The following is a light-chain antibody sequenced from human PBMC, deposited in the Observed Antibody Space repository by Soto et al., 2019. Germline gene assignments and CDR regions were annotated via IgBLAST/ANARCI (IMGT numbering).Light chain of an antibody. J-gene: IGKJ1*01. V-gene: IGKV1-27*01. CDR3: QKYNTAPWT. Sequence: DIQMTQSPSSLSASVGDRVTITCRASQGISTYLAWYQQKPGKVPSLLIFAASTLQSGVPSRFSGSGSGTDFTLTISSLQPEDVATYYCQKYNTAPWTFGQGTKVEIK. CDR2: AAS. CDR1: QGISTY.